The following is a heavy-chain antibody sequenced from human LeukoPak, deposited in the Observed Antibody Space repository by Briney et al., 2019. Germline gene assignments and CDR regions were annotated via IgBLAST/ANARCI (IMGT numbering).Heavy chain of an antibody. Sequence: SETLSLTCAVSGGSISSGSYYWSWIRQSPGKGLEGIGYIYYSGSTNYNPSLKSRVTISVDTSKNQFSLKLSSVTAADTAVYYCARHVWLQPFDYWGQGTLVTVSS. J-gene: IGHJ4*02. D-gene: IGHD3-9*01. CDR2: IYYSGST. CDR3: ARHVWLQPFDY. CDR1: GGSISSGSYY. V-gene: IGHV4-61*01.